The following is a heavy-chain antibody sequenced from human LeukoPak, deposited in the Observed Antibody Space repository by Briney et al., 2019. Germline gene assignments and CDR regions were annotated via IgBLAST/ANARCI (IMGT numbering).Heavy chain of an antibody. Sequence: NSSQTLSLTCTVSGGSISSGGYYWSWIRQPPGKGLEWIGEINHSGSTNYNPSLKSRVTISVDTSKNQFSLKLSSVTAADTAVYYCARAYYYDSSGYYLGLDYWGQGTLVTVSS. V-gene: IGHV4-30-2*01. CDR2: INHSGST. CDR1: GGSISSGGYY. J-gene: IGHJ4*02. D-gene: IGHD3-22*01. CDR3: ARAYYYDSSGYYLGLDY.